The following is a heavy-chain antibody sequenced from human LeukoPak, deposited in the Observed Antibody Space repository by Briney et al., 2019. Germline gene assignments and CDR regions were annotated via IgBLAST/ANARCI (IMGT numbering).Heavy chain of an antibody. J-gene: IGHJ4*01. Sequence: ASVKVSCKTSGYTFTAYYLHWVRQAPGQGLEWMGWMNPNSGDRNSAQEFQGRVTMTRDTSIRTIYMELSSLRSDDTAVYYCVRTLSAMIPYDYWGNGTLIIVSS. V-gene: IGHV1-2*02. CDR1: GYTFTAYY. CDR3: VRTLSAMIPYDY. D-gene: IGHD3-16*01. CDR2: MNPNSGDR.